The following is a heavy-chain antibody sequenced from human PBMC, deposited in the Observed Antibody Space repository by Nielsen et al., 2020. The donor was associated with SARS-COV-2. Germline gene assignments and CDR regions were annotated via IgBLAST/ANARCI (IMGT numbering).Heavy chain of an antibody. CDR1: GFTFGSQA. Sequence: GESLKISCAVSGFTFGSQAMHWVRQAPGKGLEWVSAISGSGISTYSADSVKGRFTISRDNSKNTLYLQMNSLRAEDTALYYCAKGPGYDFWSGIDDWGQGTLVTVSS. CDR2: ISGSGIST. V-gene: IGHV3-23*01. CDR3: AKGPGYDFWSGIDD. D-gene: IGHD3-3*01. J-gene: IGHJ4*02.